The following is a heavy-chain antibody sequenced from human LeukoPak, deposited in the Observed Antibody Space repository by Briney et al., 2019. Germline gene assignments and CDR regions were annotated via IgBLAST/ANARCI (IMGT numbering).Heavy chain of an antibody. V-gene: IGHV4-34*01. CDR3: ARGEGFWFDP. J-gene: IGHJ5*02. CDR1: GGSIGTYY. CDR2: INHSGST. Sequence: SETLSLTCTVSGGSIGTYYWSWIRQPPGKGLEWIGEINHSGSTNYNPSLKSRVTISVDTSKNQFSLKLSSVTAADTAVYYCARGEGFWFDPWGQGTLVTVSS.